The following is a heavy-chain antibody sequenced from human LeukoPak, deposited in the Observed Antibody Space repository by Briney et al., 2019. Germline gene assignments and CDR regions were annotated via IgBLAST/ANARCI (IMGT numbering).Heavy chain of an antibody. CDR2: ILYDGSQK. V-gene: IGHV3-30*02. D-gene: IGHD6-19*01. CDR3: AKDQAGG. CDR1: GFSFSDYG. J-gene: IGHJ1*01. Sequence: GGSLRLSCEASGFSFSDYGMHWLRQRPGKGLEWVAFILYDGSQKYYADSVRGRFTVSRDNSKNTLSLQMNSLRIDDTALYYCAKDQAGGWGQGTLVTVSS.